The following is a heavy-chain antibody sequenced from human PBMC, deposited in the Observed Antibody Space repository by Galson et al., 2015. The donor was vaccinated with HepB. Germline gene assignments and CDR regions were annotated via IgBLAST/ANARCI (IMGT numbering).Heavy chain of an antibody. J-gene: IGHJ4*02. V-gene: IGHV3-30*18. CDR3: AKKLPGSYDAGADY. CDR1: GFGFRSYG. D-gene: IGHD3-10*01. Sequence: ALRLSCAASGFGFRSYGMHWVRQAPGKGLEWVAITSADGSLNYYADSVKGRFTISRDNSKNTLYLQMNSLRAEDTAVYNCAKKLPGSYDAGADYWGQGTLVTVSS. CDR2: TSADGSLN.